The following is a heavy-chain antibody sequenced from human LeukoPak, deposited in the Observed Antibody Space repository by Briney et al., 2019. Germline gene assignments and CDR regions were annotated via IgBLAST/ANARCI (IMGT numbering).Heavy chain of an antibody. V-gene: IGHV3-74*01. CDR2: INTDGTVT. CDR3: ATKEWLAPPPDS. CDR1: GFASSKYW. Sequence: GGSLRLSCAASGFASSKYWMLWVRQAPGKGVESVSRINTDGTVTTYADSVKGRFTVSRDNADNTMFLQMNSVRDEDTAVYYCATKEWLAPPPDSWGQGTPVTVSS. J-gene: IGHJ4*02. D-gene: IGHD6-19*01.